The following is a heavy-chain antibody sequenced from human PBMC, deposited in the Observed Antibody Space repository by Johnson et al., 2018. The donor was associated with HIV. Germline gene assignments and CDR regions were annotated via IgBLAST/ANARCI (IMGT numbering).Heavy chain of an antibody. J-gene: IGHJ3*02. CDR3: AKGVTIFGVDIHDGFDM. Sequence: MQLVESGGGVVQPGRSLRLSCAASGFTFSTNWMHWVRQAPGKGLEWVANIKQDGSEKYYVDSVKGRFTISRDNSKNTLYLQMNSLRAEDTAVYYCAKGVTIFGVDIHDGFDMWGQGTMVTVSS. D-gene: IGHD3-3*01. CDR1: GFTFSTNW. V-gene: IGHV3-7*01. CDR2: IKQDGSEK.